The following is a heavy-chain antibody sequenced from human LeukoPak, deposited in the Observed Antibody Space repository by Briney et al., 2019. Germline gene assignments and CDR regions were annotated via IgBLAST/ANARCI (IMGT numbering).Heavy chain of an antibody. CDR3: AMGQWEPKGTY. V-gene: IGHV4-34*01. CDR2: INHSGGS. Sequence: SETLSLTCAVYGGSFRGYYWMWVRQSPGKGLEWIGEINHSGGSNYSPSLKSRVTISIDTSRSQFSLKLTSVTAADTAVYYCAMGQWEPKGTYWGQGTLVTISS. J-gene: IGHJ4*02. D-gene: IGHD1-26*01. CDR1: GGSFRGYY.